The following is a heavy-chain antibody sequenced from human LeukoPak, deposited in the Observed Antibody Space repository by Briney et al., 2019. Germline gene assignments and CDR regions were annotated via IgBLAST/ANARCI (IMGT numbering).Heavy chain of an antibody. Sequence: SVKVSCKASGGTFSSYAVSWVQQAPGQGLEWMGGIIPIFGTANYAQKFQGRVTITTDESTSTAYMELSSLRSEDTAVYYCARGRTDYYGSGSPLNWFDPWGQGTLVTVSS. CDR2: IIPIFGTA. V-gene: IGHV1-69*05. J-gene: IGHJ5*02. CDR1: GGTFSSYA. D-gene: IGHD3-10*01. CDR3: ARGRTDYYGSGSPLNWFDP.